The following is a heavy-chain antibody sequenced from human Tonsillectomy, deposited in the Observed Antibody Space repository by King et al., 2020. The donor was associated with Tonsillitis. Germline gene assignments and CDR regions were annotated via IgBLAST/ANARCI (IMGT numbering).Heavy chain of an antibody. Sequence: VQLQESGPGLVKPSETLSLTCTVSGGSISSYYWSWIRQPPGKGVEWVGYIYYSGSTNYNPSLKSRVTISVDTSKNQFSLKLSSVTAADTAVYYCARRVGVYDFWSGYEYYFDYWGQGTLVTVSS. CDR3: ARRVGVYDFWSGYEYYFDY. J-gene: IGHJ4*02. V-gene: IGHV4-59*13. D-gene: IGHD3-3*01. CDR1: GGSISSYY. CDR2: IYYSGST.